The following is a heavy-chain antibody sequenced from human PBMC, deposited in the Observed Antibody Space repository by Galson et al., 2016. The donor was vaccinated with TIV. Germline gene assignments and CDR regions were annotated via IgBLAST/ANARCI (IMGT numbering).Heavy chain of an antibody. CDR3: ARASMGGESNPIEY. V-gene: IGHV3-9*01. J-gene: IGHJ4*02. Sequence: SLRLSCAVSGFIFDDYGMHWVRQPPGKGLEWVSGINWNSGNIFYADSVKGRFTISRDNAKNSLYLQMNSLTTEDTAFYFCARASMGGESNPIEYWGQGILVTVPS. CDR2: INWNSGNI. CDR1: GFIFDDYG. D-gene: IGHD3-16*01.